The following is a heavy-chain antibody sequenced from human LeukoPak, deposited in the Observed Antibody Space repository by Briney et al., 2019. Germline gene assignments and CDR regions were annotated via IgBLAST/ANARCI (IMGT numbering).Heavy chain of an antibody. Sequence: GASVKVSCKASGYTFTSYDINWVRQATGQGVEWMGWMYPNSGNTGYAQKFQGRVTMTRNTSISTAYMELSSLRSEDTAVYYCAKQTQGLVRYYYYGMDVWGQGTTVTVSS. CDR1: GYTFTSYD. D-gene: IGHD6-19*01. CDR2: MYPNSGNT. V-gene: IGHV1-8*01. CDR3: AKQTQGLVRYYYYGMDV. J-gene: IGHJ6*02.